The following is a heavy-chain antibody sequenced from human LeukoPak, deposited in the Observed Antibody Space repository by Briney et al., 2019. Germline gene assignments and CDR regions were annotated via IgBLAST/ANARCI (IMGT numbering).Heavy chain of an antibody. CDR3: ARQGGYCSGGTCYPNWFDP. J-gene: IGHJ5*02. CDR1: GGSIINYY. Sequence: SETLSLTCTVSGGSIINYYWSWIRQPPGKGLEWIGYIYYSGSTDYNPSLRSRVTISVDTSKKQFSLKLSSVTAADTVVYYCARQGGYCSGGTCYPNWFDPWGQGTLVTVSS. V-gene: IGHV4-59*08. D-gene: IGHD2-15*01. CDR2: IYYSGST.